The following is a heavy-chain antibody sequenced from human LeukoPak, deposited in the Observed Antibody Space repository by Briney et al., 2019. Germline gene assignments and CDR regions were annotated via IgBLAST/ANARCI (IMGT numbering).Heavy chain of an antibody. V-gene: IGHV3-74*01. CDR2: INTDGRTT. J-gene: IGHJ4*02. CDR1: EFTFSSYW. D-gene: IGHD2-15*01. Sequence: GGSLRRSCAASEFTFSSYWMHWVRQAPGKGLLWVSGINTDGRTTTYADSVKGRFTISRDNAKNTLYLQMNGLRAEDTAVYYCAREWSVYDYWGQGTLVTVSS. CDR3: AREWSVYDY.